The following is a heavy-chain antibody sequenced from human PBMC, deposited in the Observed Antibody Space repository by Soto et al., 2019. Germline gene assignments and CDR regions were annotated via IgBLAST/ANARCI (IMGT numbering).Heavy chain of an antibody. V-gene: IGHV4-34*01. Sequence: PSETLSLTCTVYGGSFSGYYWSWVRQPPGKGLEWIGEVTPSGVTNYTPSLKSRVTMSVDSSKKQFSLKLTSVTAADTAMYYCVCGLTKGDYGDSYRWGQGSLVPVSS. D-gene: IGHD4-17*01. CDR3: VCGLTKGDYGDSYR. CDR2: VTPSGVT. J-gene: IGHJ4*02. CDR1: GGSFSGYY.